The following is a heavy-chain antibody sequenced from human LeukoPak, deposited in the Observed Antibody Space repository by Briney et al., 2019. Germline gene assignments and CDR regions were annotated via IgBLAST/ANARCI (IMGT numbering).Heavy chain of an antibody. CDR1: GFTFSDYY. CDR3: AKDLIAARPYYFDY. V-gene: IGHV3-11*01. CDR2: ISSSGSTI. D-gene: IGHD6-6*01. Sequence: GGFLRLSCAASGFTFSDYYMSWIRQAPGKGLEWVSYISSSGSTIYYADSVKGRFTISRDNSKNTLYLQMNSLRAEDTAVYYCAKDLIAARPYYFDYWGQGTLVTVSS. J-gene: IGHJ4*02.